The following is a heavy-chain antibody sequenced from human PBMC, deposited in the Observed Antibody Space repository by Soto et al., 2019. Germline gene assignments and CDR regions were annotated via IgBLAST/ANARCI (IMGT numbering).Heavy chain of an antibody. Sequence: SVKVSCKASGVTFSSYAISWVRQAPGQGLEWMGGIIPIFGSANYAQKFQGRVTITADESTSTAYMDLSSLRSEDTAVYYCARDLKRYYDSSGYGYYYYGMDVWGQGTTVTVSS. CDR2: IIPIFGSA. D-gene: IGHD3-22*01. CDR1: GVTFSSYA. V-gene: IGHV1-69*13. J-gene: IGHJ6*02. CDR3: ARDLKRYYDSSGYGYYYYGMDV.